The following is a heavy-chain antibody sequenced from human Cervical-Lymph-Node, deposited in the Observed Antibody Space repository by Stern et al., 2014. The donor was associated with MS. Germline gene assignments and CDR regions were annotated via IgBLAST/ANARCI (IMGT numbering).Heavy chain of an antibody. CDR3: ARGDCSGGSCLAHFDY. D-gene: IGHD2-15*01. Sequence: QVQLMQSVAEVKKPGASVKVSCKASGYTFTGYYMHWVRQAPGQGLEWMGWINPNSGGTNYAQKFQGWVTMTRDTSISTAYMELSRLRSDDTAVYYCARGDCSGGSCLAHFDYWGQGTLVTVSS. CDR2: INPNSGGT. V-gene: IGHV1-2*04. J-gene: IGHJ4*02. CDR1: GYTFTGYY.